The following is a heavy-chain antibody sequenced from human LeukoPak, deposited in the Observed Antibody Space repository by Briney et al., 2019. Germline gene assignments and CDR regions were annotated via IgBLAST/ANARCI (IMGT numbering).Heavy chain of an antibody. D-gene: IGHD6-19*01. J-gene: IGHJ4*02. Sequence: GGSLRLSCAASGFTFSSYEMNWVRQAPGKGLEWVSYISSSGSTIYYADSVKGRFTISRDNSKNTLYLQMNSLRAEDTAVYYCAKRSAESSGYFNYWGQGILVTVSS. CDR2: ISSSGSTI. V-gene: IGHV3-48*03. CDR3: AKRSAESSGYFNY. CDR1: GFTFSSYE.